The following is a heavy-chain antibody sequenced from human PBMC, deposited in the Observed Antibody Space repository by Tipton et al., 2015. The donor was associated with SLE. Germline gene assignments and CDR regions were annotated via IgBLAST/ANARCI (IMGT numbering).Heavy chain of an antibody. V-gene: IGHV1-46*01. Sequence: QLVQSGAEVKKPGASVKVSCKASGYTFTSYYMHWVRQAPGQGLEWMGIINPSGGSTSYAQKFQGRVTMTRDTSKNQFSLKLSSVTAADTAVYYCASAGYSGYFDYWGQGTLVTVSS. CDR1: GYTFTSYY. J-gene: IGHJ4*02. CDR3: ASAGYSGYFDY. CDR2: INPSGGST. D-gene: IGHD5-12*01.